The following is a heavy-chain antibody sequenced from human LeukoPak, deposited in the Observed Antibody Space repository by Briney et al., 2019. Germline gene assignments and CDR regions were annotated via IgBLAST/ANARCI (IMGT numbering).Heavy chain of an antibody. Sequence: PSETLSLTCTVSGGSISSYYWSWIRQPPGKGLEWIGYIYYSGSTNYNPSLKSRVTISVDTSKNQFSLELSSVTAADTAVYYCARGYHDFSGYWLSYFDYWGQGTPVTVSS. J-gene: IGHJ4*02. CDR2: IYYSGST. D-gene: IGHD3-22*01. CDR1: GGSISSYY. CDR3: ARGYHDFSGYWLSYFDY. V-gene: IGHV4-59*01.